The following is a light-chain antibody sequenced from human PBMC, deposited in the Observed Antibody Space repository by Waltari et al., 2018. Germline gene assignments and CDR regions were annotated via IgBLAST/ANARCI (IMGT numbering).Light chain of an antibody. Sequence: DSVITQSPASLAVSLGERATINCKSSQTLLYSAINKNSLAWYQQKPGQPPKLLIYWASTRASGVPDRFSGSGSGTDFTLSISSLQAEDVAVYFCQQFSSPPTWTFGQGTKVEIK. CDR3: QQFSSPPTWT. CDR1: QTLLYSAINKNS. V-gene: IGKV4-1*01. CDR2: WAS. J-gene: IGKJ1*01.